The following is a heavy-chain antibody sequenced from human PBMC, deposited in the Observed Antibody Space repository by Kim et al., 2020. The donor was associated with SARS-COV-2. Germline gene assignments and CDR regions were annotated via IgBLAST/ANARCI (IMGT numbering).Heavy chain of an antibody. V-gene: IGHV1-3*01. Sequence: ASVKVSCKASGYTFTTFALYWVRRAPGQRLEWMGWINGGNGNTRYSQKFQARVSITRDTSATTAYLELRGLRSEDTAVYYCAREAVAGSFDYWGQGTLVTVSS. CDR2: INGGNGNT. CDR3: AREAVAGSFDY. J-gene: IGHJ4*02. D-gene: IGHD6-19*01. CDR1: GYTFTTFA.